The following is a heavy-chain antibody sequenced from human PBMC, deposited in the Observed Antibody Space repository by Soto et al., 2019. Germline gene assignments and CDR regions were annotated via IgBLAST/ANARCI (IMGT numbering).Heavy chain of an antibody. CDR2: VNPSGGHT. J-gene: IGHJ4*02. CDR3: ARGGHVVVVTAALDY. Sequence: QVQLMQSGAEVKKPGASVKVSCKASGDTFTDYYIHWVRQAPVQGLEWMGTVNPSGGHTTYAQHFLGRVTMTRDTSPSTLYMELTSLTSDDTAVYYCARGGHVVVVTAALDYWGQGTLVTVSS. V-gene: IGHV1-46*01. CDR1: GDTFTDYY. D-gene: IGHD2-21*02.